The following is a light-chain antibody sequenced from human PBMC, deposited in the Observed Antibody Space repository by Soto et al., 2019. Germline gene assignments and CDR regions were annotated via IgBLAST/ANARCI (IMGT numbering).Light chain of an antibody. CDR3: QQYDNWFPVT. J-gene: IGKJ5*01. Sequence: EIVMTQSPATLSVSPGERATLSCRASQSVSSNLAWYQQKPGQAPRLLIYGASTRATGIPARFSGSGSGTEFTPTISSLQSEDFAVYYCQQYDNWFPVTFGQGTRLEIK. CDR2: GAS. CDR1: QSVSSN. V-gene: IGKV3-15*01.